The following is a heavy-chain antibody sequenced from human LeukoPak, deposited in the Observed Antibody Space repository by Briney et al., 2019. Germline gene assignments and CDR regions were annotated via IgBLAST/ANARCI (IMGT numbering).Heavy chain of an antibody. CDR2: IYDSGST. CDR1: GGSIRSSYYY. CDR3: ARDYYYYGMGV. V-gene: IGHV4-39*02. Sequence: PSETLSLTCTVSGGSIRSSYYYWGWIRQPPGKGLEWIGSIYDSGSTYYNPSLKSRVTISVDTSKNRFSLKLNSVTAADTAVYYCARDYYYYGMGVWGQGTTVTVSS. J-gene: IGHJ6*02.